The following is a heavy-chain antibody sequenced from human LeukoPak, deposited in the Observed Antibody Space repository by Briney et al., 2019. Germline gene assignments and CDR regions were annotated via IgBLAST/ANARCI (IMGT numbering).Heavy chain of an antibody. CDR3: AIRYYYGSGG. D-gene: IGHD3-10*01. V-gene: IGHV3-30*02. J-gene: IGHJ4*02. CDR1: GFTFSSYG. Sequence: GGSLRLSCAASGFTFSSYGMHWVRQAPGKGLEWVAFIRYDGSNKYYAECVKGRFTISRDNSKNTVYLQMNSLRAEDTAVYYCAIRYYYGSGGWGQGTLVTVSS. CDR2: IRYDGSNK.